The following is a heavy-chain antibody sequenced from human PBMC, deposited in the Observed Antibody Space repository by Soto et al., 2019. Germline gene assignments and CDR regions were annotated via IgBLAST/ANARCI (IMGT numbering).Heavy chain of an antibody. Sequence: VQLVQSGAEVKKTGSSVKVSCKASGGTFNKFAFSWVRQAPGQGFGWMGGFIPVFRSANYAQRFWCRITITADEYTSTVYLYLNDLRSDDTAVYYCARRYCASDNCPLFYYFVDLWGLGTTVTVSS. J-gene: IGHJ6*02. CDR1: GGTFNKFA. V-gene: IGHV1-69*01. D-gene: IGHD2-21*02. CDR2: FIPVFRSA. CDR3: ARRYCASDNCPLFYYFVDL.